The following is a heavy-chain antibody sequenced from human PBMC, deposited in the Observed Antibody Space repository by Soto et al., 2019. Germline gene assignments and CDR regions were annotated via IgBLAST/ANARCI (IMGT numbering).Heavy chain of an antibody. Sequence: QVQLVESGGGVVQPGRSLRLSCAASGFTFSSYAMHWVRQAPGKGLEWVAVISYDGSNKYYADSVKGRFTISRDNSKNTLYLQMNSLRAEDTAAYYCARGGEQLLWFGEDYSGQGTLVTVSS. J-gene: IGHJ4*02. V-gene: IGHV3-30-3*01. CDR1: GFTFSSYA. CDR2: ISYDGSNK. D-gene: IGHD3-10*01. CDR3: ARGGEQLLWFGEDY.